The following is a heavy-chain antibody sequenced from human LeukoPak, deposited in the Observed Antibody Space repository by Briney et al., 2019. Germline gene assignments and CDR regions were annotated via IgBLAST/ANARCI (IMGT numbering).Heavy chain of an antibody. CDR2: IYTSGST. CDR3: ARRIVVVPDAIRVGDAFDV. CDR1: GGSISSYY. D-gene: IGHD2-2*02. Sequence: SETLSLTCTVSGGSISSYYWSWIRQPAGKGLEWIGRIYTSGSTNYNPSLKSRVTISVDTSKNQFSLKLSSVTAADTAVYYCARRIVVVPDAIRVGDAFDVWGQGTKVTVSP. J-gene: IGHJ3*01. V-gene: IGHV4-4*07.